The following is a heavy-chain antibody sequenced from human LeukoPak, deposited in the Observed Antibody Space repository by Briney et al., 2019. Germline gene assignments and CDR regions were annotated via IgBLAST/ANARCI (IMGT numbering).Heavy chain of an antibody. J-gene: IGHJ4*02. CDR3: AKDRATAMVTLYYFDY. D-gene: IGHD5-18*01. CDR1: GFTFSSYG. V-gene: IGHV3-30*02. CDR2: IRYDGSNK. Sequence: PGGSLRLSCAASGFTFSSYGMHWVRQAPGKGLEWVAFIRYDGSNKYYADSVKGRFTISRDNSKNTLYLQMNSLRAADTAVYYCAKDRATAMVTLYYFDYWGQGTLVTVSS.